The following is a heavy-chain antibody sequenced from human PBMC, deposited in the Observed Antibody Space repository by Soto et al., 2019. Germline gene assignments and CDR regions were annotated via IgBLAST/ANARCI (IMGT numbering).Heavy chain of an antibody. CDR1: GYTFTSYD. D-gene: IGHD2-2*01. V-gene: IGHV1-8*01. Sequence: QVQLVQSGAEVKKPGASVKVSCKASGYTFTSYDINWVRQATGQGLEWMGWMNPNSGNTGYAQKFQSRVIMTRNTSISTAYMQLSSLRSEHTAVYYCAREAAALGKDYWGQGTLVTVSS. CDR2: MNPNSGNT. J-gene: IGHJ4*02. CDR3: AREAAALGKDY.